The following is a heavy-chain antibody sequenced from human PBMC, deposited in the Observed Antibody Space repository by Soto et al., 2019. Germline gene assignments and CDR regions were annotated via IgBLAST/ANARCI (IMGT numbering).Heavy chain of an antibody. CDR2: IYDSGST. CDR3: AREVIPLTTDWYFDL. Sequence: QLQLRESGPGLVKPSETLSLTCTVSGGSISGGVGGLYYWSWIRQPPGKGLEWIGYIYDSGSTYYLPSLKSRVTITVNTSKTQSSLRLSSVTAADTAVYYCAREVIPLTTDWYFDLWGRGTLVTVSS. CDR1: GGSISGGVGGLYY. V-gene: IGHV4-30-4*01. D-gene: IGHD4-17*01. J-gene: IGHJ2*01.